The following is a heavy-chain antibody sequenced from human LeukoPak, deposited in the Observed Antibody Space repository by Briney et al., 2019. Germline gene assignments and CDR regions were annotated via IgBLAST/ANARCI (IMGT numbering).Heavy chain of an antibody. CDR2: VNLQGST. CDR3: ARLRSYGGNRGIDY. J-gene: IGHJ4*02. CDR1: GGSITNTNY. D-gene: IGHD4-23*01. Sequence: SGTLSLTCGVSGGSITNTNYWTWVRQPPGKGLGWIGEVNLQGSTNYNPSLMGRVAISVDTSENHISLQLTSVTAADTAIYYCARLRSYGGNRGIDYWGQGTLVAVSS. V-gene: IGHV4-4*02.